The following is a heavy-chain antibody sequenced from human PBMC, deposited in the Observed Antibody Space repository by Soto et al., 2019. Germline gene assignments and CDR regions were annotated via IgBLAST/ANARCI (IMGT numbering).Heavy chain of an antibody. D-gene: IGHD3-10*01. CDR3: ARSPRVVRGVITWFDP. CDR2: IYYSGST. V-gene: IGHV4-39*01. CDR1: GGSISSSSYY. Sequence: SETLSLTCTVSGGSISSSSYYWGWIRQPPGKGLEWIGSIYYSGSTYYNPSLKSRVTISVDTSKNQFSLKLSSVTAADTAVYYCARSPRVVRGVITWFDPWGQGTLVTVSS. J-gene: IGHJ5*02.